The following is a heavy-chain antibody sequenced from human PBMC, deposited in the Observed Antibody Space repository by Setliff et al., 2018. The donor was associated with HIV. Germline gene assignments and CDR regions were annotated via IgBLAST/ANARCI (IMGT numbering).Heavy chain of an antibody. D-gene: IGHD6-6*01. CDR3: ARGFSVYSSSDPLLNWFDP. J-gene: IGHJ5*02. V-gene: IGHV1-3*01. Sequence: GASVKVSCKASGDTFSSYAMHWVRQAPGQRLEWMGWINAGNGNTKYSQKLQGRVTITRDTSASTAYMELSSLRSEDTAVYYCARGFSVYSSSDPLLNWFDPWGQGTLVTVPQ. CDR1: GDTFSSYA. CDR2: INAGNGNT.